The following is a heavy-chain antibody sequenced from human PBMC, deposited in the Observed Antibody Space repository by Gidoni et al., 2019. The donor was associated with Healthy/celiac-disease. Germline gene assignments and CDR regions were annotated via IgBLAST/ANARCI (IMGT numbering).Heavy chain of an antibody. V-gene: IGHV4-34*01. J-gene: IGHJ5*02. Sequence: QVQLQQWGAGLLKPSETLSLTCAVYGGSFSGYYWSWIRQPPGKGLEWIGEINHSGSTNYTPSLKSRVTISVDTSKNQFSLKLSSVTAADTAVYYCARGRAWANWNYGGGWFDPWGQGTLVTVSS. D-gene: IGHD1-7*01. CDR1: GGSFSGYY. CDR2: INHSGST. CDR3: ARGRAWANWNYGGGWFDP.